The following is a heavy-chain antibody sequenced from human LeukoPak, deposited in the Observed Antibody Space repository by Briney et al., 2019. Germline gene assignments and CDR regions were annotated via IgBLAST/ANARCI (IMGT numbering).Heavy chain of an antibody. CDR1: EYSFPSYW. CDR3: ARVSGDIVGQLQFDY. V-gene: IGHV5-51*01. Sequence: GESLRISCKGSEYSFPSYWIGWVRQMPGKGLEWMGIIYPADSDTRYSPSFQGQVTISADKSISTAYLQWSSLKASDTAMYYCARVSGDIVGQLQFDYWGQGTLVTVSS. J-gene: IGHJ4*01. D-gene: IGHD5-24*01. CDR2: IYPADSDT.